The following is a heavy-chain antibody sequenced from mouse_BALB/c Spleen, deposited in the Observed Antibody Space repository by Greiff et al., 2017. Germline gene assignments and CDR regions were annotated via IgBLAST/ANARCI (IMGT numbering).Heavy chain of an antibody. CDR3: ARRGKYGNDQASDYFDY. CDR2: INPSSGYT. D-gene: IGHD2-2*01. CDR1: GYTFTSYT. V-gene: IGHV1-4*02. Sequence: VQLQQSGAELAKPGASVKMSCKASGYTFTSYTMHWVKQRPGQGLEWIGYINPSSGYTEYNQKFKDKTTLTADKSSSPAYMQLSSLTSEDSAVYYWARRGKYGNDQASDYFDYWGQGTTLTVSS. J-gene: IGHJ2*01.